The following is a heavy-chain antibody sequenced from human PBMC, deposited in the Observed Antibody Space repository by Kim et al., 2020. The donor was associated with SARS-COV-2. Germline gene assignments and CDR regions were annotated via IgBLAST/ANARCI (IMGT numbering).Heavy chain of an antibody. V-gene: IGHV3-23*01. J-gene: IGHJ4*02. CDR3: AKDIGLPRPGAPY. D-gene: IGHD2-21*02. Sequence: SADSRKGRVTISRDNSKNTLYLQMNSLRAEDTAVYYCAKDIGLPRPGAPYWGQGTLVTVSS.